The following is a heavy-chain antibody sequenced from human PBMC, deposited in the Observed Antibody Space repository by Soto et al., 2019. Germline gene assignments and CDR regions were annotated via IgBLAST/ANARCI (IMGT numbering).Heavy chain of an antibody. D-gene: IGHD3-10*01. CDR1: GYTFTSYG. CDR3: ARDYGSLGSDY. V-gene: IGHV1-18*01. Sequence: ASVKVSCKASGYTFTSYGISWVRQAPGQGLEWMGWISAYNGNTNYAQKLQGRVTMTTDTSTSTAHMELRSLRSDDTAVYYCARDYGSLGSDYWGQGTLVTVSS. J-gene: IGHJ4*02. CDR2: ISAYNGNT.